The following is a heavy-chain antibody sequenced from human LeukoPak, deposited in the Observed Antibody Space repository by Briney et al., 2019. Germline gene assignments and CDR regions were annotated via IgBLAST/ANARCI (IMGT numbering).Heavy chain of an antibody. Sequence: GGSLRLSCAASGFTFSSYGMHWVRQAPGKGLEWVAVISYDGSNKYYADSVKGRFTISRDNSKNTLYLQMNSLRAEDTAMYYCAKQGGDRYYYGSGLDYWGQGTLVTVSS. J-gene: IGHJ4*02. CDR2: ISYDGSNK. D-gene: IGHD3-10*01. V-gene: IGHV3-30*18. CDR1: GFTFSSYG. CDR3: AKQGGDRYYYGSGLDY.